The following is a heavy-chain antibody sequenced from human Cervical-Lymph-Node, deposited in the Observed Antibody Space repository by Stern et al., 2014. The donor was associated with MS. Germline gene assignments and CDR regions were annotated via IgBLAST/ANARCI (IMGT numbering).Heavy chain of an antibody. CDR3: TRGDSGSVY. J-gene: IGHJ4*02. CDR1: GFTFGDYA. D-gene: IGHD3-10*01. Sequence: EVQLVESGGGLVQPGRSLRLSCTTSGFTFGDYAMNWFRQAPGTGLEWVGFIRSKGSGGTTESAASVKDRFTISRDDSKSIAYLQLNSLKTEDTAIYYCTRGDSGSVYWGQGTLVTVSS. V-gene: IGHV3-49*03. CDR2: IRSKGSGGTT.